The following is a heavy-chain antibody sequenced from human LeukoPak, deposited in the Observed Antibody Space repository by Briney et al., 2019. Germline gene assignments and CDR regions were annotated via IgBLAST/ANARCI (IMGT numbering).Heavy chain of an antibody. Sequence: GGSLRLSCAASGFTFSDYYMSWIRQAPGKGLEWVSYISSSGSTIYYADSVKGRFTISRDNAKNSLYLQMNSLRAEDTAVYYCASAPRPYYDFWSGYYYYYYMDVWGKGTTVTVSS. CDR3: ASAPRPYYDFWSGYYYYYYMDV. D-gene: IGHD3-3*01. J-gene: IGHJ6*03. V-gene: IGHV3-11*04. CDR2: ISSSGSTI. CDR1: GFTFSDYY.